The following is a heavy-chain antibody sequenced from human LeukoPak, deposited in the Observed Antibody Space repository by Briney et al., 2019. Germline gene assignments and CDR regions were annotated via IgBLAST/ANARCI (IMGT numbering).Heavy chain of an antibody. CDR2: IYYSGST. D-gene: IGHD2-15*01. Sequence: TSETLSLTCTVSGGSISSYYWSWIRQPPGKGLEWIGYIYYSGSTNYNPSLKSRVTISVDTSKNQFSLKLSSVTAADTAVYYCARSRYCSGGSCYQDAFDIWGQGTMVTVSS. J-gene: IGHJ3*02. CDR3: ARSRYCSGGSCYQDAFDI. CDR1: GGSISSYY. V-gene: IGHV4-59*08.